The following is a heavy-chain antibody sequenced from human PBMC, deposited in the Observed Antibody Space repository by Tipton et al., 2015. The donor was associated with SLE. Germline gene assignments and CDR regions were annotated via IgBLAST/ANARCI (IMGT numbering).Heavy chain of an antibody. J-gene: IGHJ4*02. D-gene: IGHD1-1*01. CDR3: ASPTYKGY. V-gene: IGHV4-38-2*02. CDR2: IYHTETT. Sequence: TLSLTCNVSGYSISSGFYWAWIRQTPGKGLEWIGSIYHTETTYYNPSLKSRITISVDTSKNQFSLKVNSVTAADTAVYYCASPTYKGYWGQGTLVTVSS. CDR1: GYSISSGFY.